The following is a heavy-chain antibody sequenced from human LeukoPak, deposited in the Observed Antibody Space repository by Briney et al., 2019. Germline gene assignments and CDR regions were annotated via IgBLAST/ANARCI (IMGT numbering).Heavy chain of an antibody. Sequence: AGGSLRLSCAASGFTFSSYSMNWVRQAPGKGLEWVSSISSSSSYIYYADSVKGRFTISRDNAKNSLYLQMNSLRAEDTAVYYCARDRVLRYFDWFDAFDIWGQGTRVPASS. CDR3: ARDRVLRYFDWFDAFDI. CDR2: ISSSSSYI. D-gene: IGHD3-9*01. CDR1: GFTFSSYS. V-gene: IGHV3-21*01. J-gene: IGHJ3*02.